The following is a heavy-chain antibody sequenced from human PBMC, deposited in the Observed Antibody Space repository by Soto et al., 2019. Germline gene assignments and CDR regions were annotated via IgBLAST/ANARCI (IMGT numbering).Heavy chain of an antibody. D-gene: IGHD2-2*01. CDR2: IKQDGSEK. CDR3: AREGSGGIVVAPAAMSPPFDY. Sequence: GGSLRLSCAASGFTFSSYWMSWVRQAPGKGLEWVANIKQDGSEKYYVDSVKGRFTISRDNAKNSLYLQMNSLRAEDTAVYYCAREGSGGIVVAPAAMSPPFDYWGQGTLVTVSS. J-gene: IGHJ4*02. CDR1: GFTFSSYW. V-gene: IGHV3-7*01.